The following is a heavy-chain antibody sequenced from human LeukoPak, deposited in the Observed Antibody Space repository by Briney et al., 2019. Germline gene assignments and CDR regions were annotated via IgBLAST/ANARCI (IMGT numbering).Heavy chain of an antibody. CDR3: AKDYYGSGSYQYYFDY. J-gene: IGHJ4*02. CDR1: GLIFSGYG. CDR2: IQYDGNNK. V-gene: IGHV3-30*02. Sequence: GGSLRLSCAASGLIFSGYGMHWVRQAPGKGLEWVAFIQYDGNNKYYADSVKGRFTISRDNSKNTLYLQMNSLRAEDTAVYYCAKDYYGSGSYQYYFDYWSQGTLVTVSS. D-gene: IGHD3-10*01.